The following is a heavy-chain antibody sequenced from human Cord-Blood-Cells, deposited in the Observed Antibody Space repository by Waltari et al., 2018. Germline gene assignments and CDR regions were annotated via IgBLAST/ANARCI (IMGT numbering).Heavy chain of an antibody. V-gene: IGHV4-39*01. CDR3: AVLGGY. D-gene: IGHD3-10*01. CDR1: GGSISSSSYY. J-gene: IGHJ4*02. CDR2: IYYSGST. Sequence: QLQLQESGPGLVKPSETLSLTCTVSGGSISSSSYYWGWIRQPPGKGLEWIGSIYYSGSTXXXPSLKSRXXIAVDTSKNRFSLKLSSVTATDTAVYYCAVLGGYWGQGTLVTVSS.